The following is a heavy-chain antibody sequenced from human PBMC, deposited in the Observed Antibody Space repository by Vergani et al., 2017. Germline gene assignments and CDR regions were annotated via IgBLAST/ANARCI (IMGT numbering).Heavy chain of an antibody. CDR3: AKVGGPAKETTVTTLLWG. Sequence: EVQLVESGGGLVQPGGSLRLSCAASGFTFSSYEMNWVRQAPGKGLEWVSYISSSGITIYYADSVRGRFTISRDNAKNSLYLQMNSLRAEDTAVYYCAKVGGPAKETTVTTLLWGWGQGTLVTVSS. D-gene: IGHD4-17*01. J-gene: IGHJ4*02. V-gene: IGHV3-48*03. CDR2: ISSSGITI. CDR1: GFTFSSYE.